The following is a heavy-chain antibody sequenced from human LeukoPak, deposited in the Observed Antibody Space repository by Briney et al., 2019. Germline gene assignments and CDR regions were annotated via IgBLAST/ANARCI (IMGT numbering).Heavy chain of an antibody. CDR1: GYTLTELS. J-gene: IGHJ4*02. CDR3: ATGRGVGATMLGY. CDR2: FDPEDGET. D-gene: IGHD1-26*01. V-gene: IGHV1-24*01. Sequence: ASVKVSCKVSGYTLTELSMQWVRQAPGKGLEWRGGFDPEDGETIYAQKFQGRVTMTEDTSTGTAYMELSSLRSEDTAVYYCATGRGVGATMLGYWGQGTLVTVSP.